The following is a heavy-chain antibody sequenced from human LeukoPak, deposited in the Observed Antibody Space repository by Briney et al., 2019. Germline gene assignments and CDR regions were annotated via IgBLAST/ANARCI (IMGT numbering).Heavy chain of an antibody. V-gene: IGHV4-34*01. J-gene: IGHJ3*02. Sequence: SETLSLTCAVYGGSFSGYYWGWIRQPPGKGLEWIGSIYYSGSTYYNPSLKSRVTISVDTSKNQFSLKLSSVTAADTAVYYCARDYYDSSGYYYPAFDIWGQGTMVTVSS. CDR2: IYYSGST. CDR1: GGSFSGYY. D-gene: IGHD3-22*01. CDR3: ARDYYDSSGYYYPAFDI.